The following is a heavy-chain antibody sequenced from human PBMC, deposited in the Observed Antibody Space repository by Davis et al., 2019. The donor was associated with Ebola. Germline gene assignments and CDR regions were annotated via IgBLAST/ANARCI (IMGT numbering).Heavy chain of an antibody. V-gene: IGHV3-23*01. Sequence: GGSLRLSCAASEFTFSGYAMSWVRQAPGKGLEWVSSISGSGGSTYYADSVKGRLTISRDNSQNTLYLQMNSLRAEDTAVYYCARAPSGYSSSFDYWGQGTLVTVSS. CDR3: ARAPSGYSSSFDY. J-gene: IGHJ4*02. CDR1: EFTFSGYA. CDR2: ISGSGGST. D-gene: IGHD6-13*01.